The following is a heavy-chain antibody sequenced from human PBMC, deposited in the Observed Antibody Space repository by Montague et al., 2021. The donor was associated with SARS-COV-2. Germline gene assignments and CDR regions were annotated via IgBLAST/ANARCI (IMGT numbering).Heavy chain of an antibody. CDR1: GDSIRSYH. V-gene: IGHV4-59*13. CDR3: TRDRGIAAADNYYYYGMDV. D-gene: IGHD6-13*01. Sequence: SETLSLTCTVSGDSIRSYHWTWIRQPPGKGLEWIGRISDSGRTIYNPSLKSRVTISVDTSKNQFFLNLRSMVAADTAIYYCTRDRGIAAADNYYYYGMDVGGPGTTVTVSS. CDR2: ISDSGRT. J-gene: IGHJ6*02.